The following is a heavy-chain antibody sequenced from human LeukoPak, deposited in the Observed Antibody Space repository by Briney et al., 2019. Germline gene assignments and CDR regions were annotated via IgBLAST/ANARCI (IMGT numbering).Heavy chain of an antibody. CDR2: ISWNSGSI. CDR3: AKAVRGYGPFDY. J-gene: IGHJ4*02. D-gene: IGHD5-12*01. V-gene: IGHV3-9*01. CDR1: GFPFDDYA. Sequence: PGGSLSLSCAASGFPFDDYAMHWVRQAPGKGLEWVSGISWNSGSIGYADSVKGRFTISRDNSKNTLYLQMNSLRAEDTAVYYCAKAVRGYGPFDYWGQGTLVTVSS.